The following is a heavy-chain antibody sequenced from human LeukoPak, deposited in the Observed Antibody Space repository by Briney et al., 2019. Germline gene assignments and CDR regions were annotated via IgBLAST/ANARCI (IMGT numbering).Heavy chain of an antibody. V-gene: IGHV3-30*04. Sequence: SGGSLRLSCAASGFTFSNYAMHWVRQAPGKGLEWVAIVSHDGRNQYYAESVKGRFTISRDSSKNTVSLQMNSLRAGGSALYYCGRDPSARVTIDFWGQGTLVTVSS. J-gene: IGHJ4*02. CDR3: GRDPSARVTIDF. CDR2: VSHDGRNQ. D-gene: IGHD5-24*01. CDR1: GFTFSNYA.